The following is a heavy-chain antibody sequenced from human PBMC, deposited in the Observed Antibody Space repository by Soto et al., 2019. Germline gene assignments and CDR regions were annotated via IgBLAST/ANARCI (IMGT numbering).Heavy chain of an antibody. CDR1: GGSITNSRFY. V-gene: IGHV4-39*01. CDR2: IEYGGGT. Sequence: PSETLSLTCTVSGGSITNSRFYWGWIRQPPGKGLEWVGSIEYGGGTYLSPSLQSRVTISVDTSKNQFSLKLSSVNAADTAVYYCARGHGGITAFGAPGHFDYWGQGTLVTVSS. J-gene: IGHJ4*02. CDR3: ARGHGGITAFGAPGHFDY. D-gene: IGHD3-3*01.